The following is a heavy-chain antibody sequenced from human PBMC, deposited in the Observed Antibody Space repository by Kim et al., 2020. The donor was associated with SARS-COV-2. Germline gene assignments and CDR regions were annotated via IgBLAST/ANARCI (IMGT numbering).Heavy chain of an antibody. J-gene: IGHJ4*02. D-gene: IGHD3-22*01. CDR2: IYSGGST. CDR3: ARDLYGWGSGSFDY. V-gene: IGHV3-66*02. CDR1: GFTVSSNY. Sequence: GGSLRLSCAASGFTVSSNYMSWVRQAPGKGLEWVSVIYSGGSTYYADSVKGRFTISRDNSKNTLYLQMNSLRAEDTAVYYCARDLYGWGSGSFDYWGQGTLVTVSS.